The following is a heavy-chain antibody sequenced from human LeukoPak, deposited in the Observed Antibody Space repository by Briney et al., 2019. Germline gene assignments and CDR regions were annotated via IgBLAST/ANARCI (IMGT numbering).Heavy chain of an antibody. CDR3: ARLVLDVWGSYRFDP. D-gene: IGHD3-16*02. J-gene: IGHJ5*02. Sequence: SQTLSLTCTVSGGSISSGSYYWSWIRRPAGKGLEWIGCIYTSGSTNYNPSLKSRVTISVDTSKNQFSLKLTSVTAADTAVYYCARLVLDVWGSYRFDPWGQGTLVTVSS. CDR2: IYTSGST. V-gene: IGHV4-61*02. CDR1: GGSISSGSYY.